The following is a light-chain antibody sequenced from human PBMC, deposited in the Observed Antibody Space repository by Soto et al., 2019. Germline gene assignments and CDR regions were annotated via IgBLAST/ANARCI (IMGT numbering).Light chain of an antibody. CDR3: ATWADSLSGFVV. CDR2: SDN. J-gene: IGLJ7*01. Sequence: QSVLTQPHSVSGTPGQRVTISCSGSSSNIGNNFVYWYQHLPGAAPTLVVYSDNNRPSGVPVRFSGSKSGTSDSLTISGLRAEDEVTYYCATWADSLSGFVVFGGGTPLT. V-gene: IGLV1-47*01. CDR1: SSNIGNNF.